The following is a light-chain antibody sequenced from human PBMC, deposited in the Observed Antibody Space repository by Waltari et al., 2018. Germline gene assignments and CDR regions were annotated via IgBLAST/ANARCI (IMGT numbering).Light chain of an antibody. J-gene: IGLJ1*01. CDR2: DVS. CDR1: SRAVGDYDW. V-gene: IGLV2-14*03. CDR3: TSYTSRHSLV. Sequence: QSALTQPASVSGSPGQSITISCTGTSRAVGDYDWVSRYQQHPGKAPKAVIFDVSYRPSGVSNRFSGSKSGNTASLTISGLQAEDEADCYCTSYTSRHSLVFGTGTKVTVL.